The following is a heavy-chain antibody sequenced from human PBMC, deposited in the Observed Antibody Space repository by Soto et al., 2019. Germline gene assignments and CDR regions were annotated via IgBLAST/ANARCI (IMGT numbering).Heavy chain of an antibody. CDR2: IFYNGKTT. D-gene: IGHD1-26*01. Sequence: QVQXQESGPGVVXPSETLSLSCTXXGASXXSGXYYXXXXXXXPXXGLEWVGYIFYNGKTTNYNPSLKSRVTISVDTSKNHFSLKMSSVTAADTAFYYCARVYSGSYGQNDWGQGTLVTVSA. J-gene: IGHJ4*02. V-gene: IGHV4-61*03. CDR1: GASXXSGXYY. CDR3: ARVYSGSYGQND.